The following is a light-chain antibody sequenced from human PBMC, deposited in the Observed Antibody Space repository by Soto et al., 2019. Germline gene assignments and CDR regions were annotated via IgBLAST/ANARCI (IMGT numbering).Light chain of an antibody. CDR3: QQYASSPLYT. J-gene: IGKJ2*01. CDR2: GAS. CDR1: QSVSSSD. Sequence: EIVLTQSPGTLSLSPGDRATLSCRASQSVSSSDFAWYQQKAAQAPRLLIYGASSRATGIPDRFSGSGSGTDITLTISRLEPEDFAVNYCQQYASSPLYTFGQGTKLEI. V-gene: IGKV3-20*01.